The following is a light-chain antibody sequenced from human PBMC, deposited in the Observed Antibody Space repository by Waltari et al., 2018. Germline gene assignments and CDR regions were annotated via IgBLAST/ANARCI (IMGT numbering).Light chain of an antibody. CDR1: RSDVGGYNY. J-gene: IGLJ3*02. Sequence: QSALTQPPSASGPPGQSVTIPCTGTRSDVGGYNYVSWYQQNPGKAPKVMIYEVSKRPSGVPDRFSGSKSDNTASLTVSGLQAEDEADYYCSSYAGSNLWVFGGGTKLTVL. CDR2: EVS. V-gene: IGLV2-8*01. CDR3: SSYAGSNLWV.